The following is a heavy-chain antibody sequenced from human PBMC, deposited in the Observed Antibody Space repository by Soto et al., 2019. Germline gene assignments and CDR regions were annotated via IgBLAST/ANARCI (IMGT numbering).Heavy chain of an antibody. CDR2: IYPGDSDT. J-gene: IGHJ6*02. CDR3: ARRSIAARRYYGMDV. CDR1: GYSFTIYW. D-gene: IGHD6-6*01. Sequence: PGESLKISCKGSGYSFTIYWIGWVRQMPGKGLEWMGIIYPGDSDTRYSPSFQGQVTISADKSISTAYLQWSSLKASDTAMYYCARRSIAARRYYGMDVWGQGTTVTVSS. V-gene: IGHV5-51*01.